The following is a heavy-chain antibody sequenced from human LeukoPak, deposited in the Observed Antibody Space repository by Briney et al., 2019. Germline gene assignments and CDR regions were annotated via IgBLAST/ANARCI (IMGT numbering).Heavy chain of an antibody. CDR2: FDPEDGET. CDR3: ARVPVGPWYYYYYYYMDV. J-gene: IGHJ6*03. D-gene: IGHD1-26*01. Sequence: GASVKVSCKVSGYTLTELSMHWVRQAPGKGLEWMGGFDPEDGETIYAQKFQGRVTMTEDTSTDTAYMELSSLRSEDTAVYYCARVPVGPWYYYYYYYMDVWGKGTTVTVSS. V-gene: IGHV1-24*01. CDR1: GYTLTELS.